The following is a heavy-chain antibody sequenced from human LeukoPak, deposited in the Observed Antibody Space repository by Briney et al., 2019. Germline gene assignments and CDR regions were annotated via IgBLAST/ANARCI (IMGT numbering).Heavy chain of an antibody. CDR1: GFSFSGHW. Sequence: GGSLRLSCTASGFSFSGHWMHWARQLPGKGLVWVSRISPTGSTTSYADSVKGRFTVSRDSAKNTLYLQVNNLRAEDTAVYYCARGPNSNWSGLDFWGQGTLLTVSS. J-gene: IGHJ4*02. V-gene: IGHV3-74*01. CDR2: ISPTGSTT. D-gene: IGHD6-6*01. CDR3: ARGPNSNWSGLDF.